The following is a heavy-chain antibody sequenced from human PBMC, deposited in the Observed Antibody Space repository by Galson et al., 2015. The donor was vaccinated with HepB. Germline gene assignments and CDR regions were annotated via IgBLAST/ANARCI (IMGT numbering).Heavy chain of an antibody. J-gene: IGHJ4*02. Sequence: SLRLSCAASGFTFSNAWMNWVRQSPGKGLEWVGRIKSKTDGGTTDHAAPLEGRFIISRDDSKNTLYLQMNSLKTEDTAVYYCTTADYYGSGSYDDYWGQGTLVTVSS. V-gene: IGHV3-15*07. CDR2: IKSKTDGGTT. D-gene: IGHD3-10*01. CDR1: GFTFSNAW. CDR3: TTADYYGSGSYDDY.